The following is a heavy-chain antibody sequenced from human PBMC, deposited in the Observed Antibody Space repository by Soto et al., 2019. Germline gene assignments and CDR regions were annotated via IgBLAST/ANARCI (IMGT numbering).Heavy chain of an antibody. D-gene: IGHD3-3*01. J-gene: IGHJ5*02. V-gene: IGHV4-34*01. CDR1: GGSFSGYY. CDR3: AIGATYYDFWSGSKYNWFDP. CDR2: INHSGST. Sequence: TSETLSLTCAVYGGSFSGYYWSWIRQPPGKGLEWIGEINHSGSTNYNPYLKSRVTISVDTSKNQFSLKLSSVTAADTAVYYCAIGATYYDFWSGSKYNWFDPWGQGTLVTVSS.